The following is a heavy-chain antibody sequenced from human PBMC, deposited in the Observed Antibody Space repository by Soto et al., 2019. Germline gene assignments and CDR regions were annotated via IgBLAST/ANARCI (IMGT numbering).Heavy chain of an antibody. CDR3: ARADKTMANFYYYMDV. CDR2: ISSSGNDT. D-gene: IGHD5-18*01. CDR1: GFTFISYS. V-gene: IGHV3-21*06. J-gene: IGHJ6*03. Sequence: GGSLRLSCAASGFTFISYSMNWVRQAPGKGLEWVPSISSSGNDTYYADSLKGRFTISRDNAKNSLYLQMNSLRAEDTAVYYYARADKTMANFYYYMDVWGKGTTVTVSS.